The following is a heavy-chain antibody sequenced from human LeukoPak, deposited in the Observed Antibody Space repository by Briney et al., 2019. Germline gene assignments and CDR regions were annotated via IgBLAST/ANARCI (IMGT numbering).Heavy chain of an antibody. V-gene: IGHV3-7*01. D-gene: IGHD5-18*01. Sequence: PGGSLRLSCVVSGFTFSSYWMSWVRQPPGKGLEWVANIKQDGSEKYYVDSVKGRFIISRDNAKNSLYLQMNSLRAEDTAVYYCARGASGIQLWFFDPWGQGTLVTVSS. CDR3: ARGASGIQLWFFDP. CDR1: GFTFSSYW. J-gene: IGHJ5*02. CDR2: IKQDGSEK.